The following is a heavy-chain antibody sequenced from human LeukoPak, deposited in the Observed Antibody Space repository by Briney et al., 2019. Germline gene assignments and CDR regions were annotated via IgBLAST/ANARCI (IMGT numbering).Heavy chain of an antibody. J-gene: IGHJ4*02. D-gene: IGHD1-26*01. CDR2: IYYSGST. Sequence: SETLSLTCTVSGGSISSYYWSWIRQPPGKGLEWIGYIYYSGSTNYNPSLKSRVTISVDTSKNQFSLKLSSVTAADTAVYYCARGPGIVGATPDYYFDYWGKGNLVPVSS. V-gene: IGHV4-59*01. CDR3: ARGPGIVGATPDYYFDY. CDR1: GGSISSYY.